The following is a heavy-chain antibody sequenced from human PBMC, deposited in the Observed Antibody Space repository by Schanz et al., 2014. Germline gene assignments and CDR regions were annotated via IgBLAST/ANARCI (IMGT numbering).Heavy chain of an antibody. D-gene: IGHD2-8*02. V-gene: IGHV3-30*18. CDR1: GFSFSSYA. J-gene: IGHJ4*02. CDR3: AKSLESCPGGRCSRGYFDY. Sequence: VQLLESGGGLVQPGGSLRLSCATSGFSFSSYAINWVRQAPGKGLEWVALVSSDGNNDYYTDSVKGRFTISRDNFKGALYLQMSSLRAEDTAVYYCAKSLESCPGGRCSRGYFDYWGQGTLVTVAS. CDR2: VSSDGNND.